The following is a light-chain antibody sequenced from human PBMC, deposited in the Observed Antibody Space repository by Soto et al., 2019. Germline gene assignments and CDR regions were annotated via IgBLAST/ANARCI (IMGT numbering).Light chain of an antibody. V-gene: IGLV2-8*01. CDR3: SSYEGSDHLWV. J-gene: IGLJ3*02. CDR1: SSDVGGYNY. CDR2: EVS. Sequence: QSVLTQPPSASGSPGQSVTISCTGTSSDVGGYNYVSWYQQHPGKAPKLMIYEVSKRPSGVPDRFSGSKSGNTASLTVSGLQAEAEADNYCSSYEGSDHLWVFGAGTKLTVL.